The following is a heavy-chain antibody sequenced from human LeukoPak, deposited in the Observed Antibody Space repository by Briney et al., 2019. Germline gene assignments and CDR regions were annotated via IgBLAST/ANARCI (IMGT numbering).Heavy chain of an antibody. CDR2: IYSTVST. J-gene: IGHJ6*02. D-gene: IGHD1-26*01. Sequence: GGSLRLSCAASGFTVSSNYMSWVRQAPGKGLEWVSVIYSTVSTYYADSVKGRFTISRDNSQNTLYLQMNSLRAEDTAVYYCARAPSGSYYPYYYYYVMDVWSQGTTVTVSS. V-gene: IGHV3-53*01. CDR1: GFTVSSNY. CDR3: ARAPSGSYYPYYYYYVMDV.